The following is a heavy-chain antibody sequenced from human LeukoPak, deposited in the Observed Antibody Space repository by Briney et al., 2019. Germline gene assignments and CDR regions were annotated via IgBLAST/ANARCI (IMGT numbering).Heavy chain of an antibody. CDR3: ARAGSSSWYLLH. D-gene: IGHD6-13*01. CDR1: GFTVSSHY. V-gene: IGHV3-53*01. CDR2: IYSGGST. Sequence: GGSLRLSCAASGFTVSSHYMSWVRQAPGKGLEWVSVIYSGGSTYYADSVKGRFTISRDNSKNTLYLQMNSLRAEDTAVYYCARAGSSSWYLLHWGQGTLVTVSS. J-gene: IGHJ4*02.